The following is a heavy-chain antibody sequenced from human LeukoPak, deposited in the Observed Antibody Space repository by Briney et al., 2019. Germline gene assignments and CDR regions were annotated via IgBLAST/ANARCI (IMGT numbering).Heavy chain of an antibody. V-gene: IGHV3-74*01. CDR2: INSDGSST. D-gene: IGHD3-3*01. J-gene: IGHJ6*02. Sequence: VGSLRLSCAASGFTFSSYWMHWVRQAPGKGLVWVSRINSDGSSTSYADSVKGRFTISRDNAKNTLYLQMNSLRAEDTAVYYCARVLPTYYDFWSGSYGMDVWGQGTTVTVSS. CDR3: ARVLPTYYDFWSGSYGMDV. CDR1: GFTFSSYW.